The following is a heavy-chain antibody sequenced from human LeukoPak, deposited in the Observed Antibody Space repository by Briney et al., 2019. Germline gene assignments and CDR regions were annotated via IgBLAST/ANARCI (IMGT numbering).Heavy chain of an antibody. Sequence: SETLSLTCTVSGGSISSGDYYWSWIRQPPGKGLEWIGYIYYSGSTYYNPSLKSRVTISVDTSKNQFSLKLSSVTAADTAVYYCATTNDYGDYFDYWGQGTLATVSS. D-gene: IGHD4-17*01. J-gene: IGHJ4*02. CDR1: GGSISSGDYY. CDR2: IYYSGST. CDR3: ATTNDYGDYFDY. V-gene: IGHV4-30-4*01.